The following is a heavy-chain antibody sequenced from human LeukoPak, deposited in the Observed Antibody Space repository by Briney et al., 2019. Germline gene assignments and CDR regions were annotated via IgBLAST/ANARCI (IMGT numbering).Heavy chain of an antibody. D-gene: IGHD3-10*01. V-gene: IGHV1-2*04. CDR2: INPNSGGT. J-gene: IGHJ4*02. Sequence: ASVKVSCKASGYTFTGYYMHWVRQAPGQGLEWMGWINPNSGGTNYAQNFQGWVTMTRDTSISTAYMELSRLRSDDTAVHYCARGAPYYYGSGTPVSHFDYWGQGTLVTVSS. CDR1: GYTFTGYY. CDR3: ARGAPYYYGSGTPVSHFDY.